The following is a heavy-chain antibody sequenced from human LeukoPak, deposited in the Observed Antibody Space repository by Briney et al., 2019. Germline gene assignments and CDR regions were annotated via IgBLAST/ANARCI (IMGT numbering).Heavy chain of an antibody. CDR2: ISSSSSYI. D-gene: IGHD3-22*01. CDR3: AKEARYDSSGYYYF. Sequence: GGSLRLSCAASGFTFSSYSMNWVRQAPGKGLEWVSSISSSSSYIYYADSVKGRFTISRDNSKNTLYLQMNSLRAEDTAVYYCAKEARYDSSGYYYFWGQGTLVTVSS. CDR1: GFTFSSYS. J-gene: IGHJ4*02. V-gene: IGHV3-21*04.